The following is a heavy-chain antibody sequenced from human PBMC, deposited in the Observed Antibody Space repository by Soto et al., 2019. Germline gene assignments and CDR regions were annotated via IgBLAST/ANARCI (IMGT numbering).Heavy chain of an antibody. CDR1: GYTFTSYD. CDR2: MKPNSGNT. CDR3: AISVFSCHV. J-gene: IGHJ6*02. Sequence: QVQLVQSVAEVKKPGASVKVSCKASGYTFTSYDINWVRQATGQGLEWMGWMKPNSGNTGYAHKLQGRITTTTNTAISTAYMGVNRLRSGDTSVYYCAISVFSCHVWGEVSTVSVS. V-gene: IGHV1-8*01.